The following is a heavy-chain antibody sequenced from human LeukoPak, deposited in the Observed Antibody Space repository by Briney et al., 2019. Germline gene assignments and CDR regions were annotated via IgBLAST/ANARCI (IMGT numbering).Heavy chain of an antibody. CDR2: IYYSGST. CDR1: GGSISSSSYY. D-gene: IGHD3-10*01. J-gene: IGHJ6*03. Sequence: SETLSLTCTVSGGSISSSSYYWGWIRQPPGKGLEWIGSIYYSGSTYYNPSLKSRVTIPVDTSKNQFSLKLSSVTAADTAVYYCARIHTGSGSSYYYYYYHMDVWGKVTTVTVSS. V-gene: IGHV4-39*01. CDR3: ARIHTGSGSSYYYYYYHMDV.